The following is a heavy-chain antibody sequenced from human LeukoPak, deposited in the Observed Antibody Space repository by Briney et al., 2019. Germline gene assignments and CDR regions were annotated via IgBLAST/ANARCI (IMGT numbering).Heavy chain of an antibody. V-gene: IGHV3-23*01. Sequence: GGSLRLSCAASGFTFSSYAMSWVRQAPGEGLEWASAISGSGGSTYYADSVKGRFTISRDNSKNTMYLQMNSLRAEDTAVYYCGKDHGSYYWSTWGQGTLVTVSS. CDR2: ISGSGGST. J-gene: IGHJ5*02. CDR1: GFTFSSYA. D-gene: IGHD1-26*01. CDR3: GKDHGSYYWST.